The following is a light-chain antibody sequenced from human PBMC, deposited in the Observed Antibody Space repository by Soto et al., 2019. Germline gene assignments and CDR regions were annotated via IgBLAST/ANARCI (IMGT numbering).Light chain of an antibody. Sequence: QSVLTQPRSVSGSPGQSVTISCTGTSSDVGAYTYVSWYQQYPGKAPTLMIYDVIKRPSGVPDRFSGSKSGNTASLTISGLLAEDEADYYCCSYAGSFTWVFGGGTKLTVL. J-gene: IGLJ3*02. CDR3: CSYAGSFTWV. CDR2: DVI. CDR1: SSDVGAYTY. V-gene: IGLV2-11*01.